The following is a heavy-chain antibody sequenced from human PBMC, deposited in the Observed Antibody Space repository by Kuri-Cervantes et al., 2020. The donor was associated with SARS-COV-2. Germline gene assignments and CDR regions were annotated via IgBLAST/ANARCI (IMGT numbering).Heavy chain of an antibody. J-gene: IGHJ4*02. Sequence: GGSLILSCAAPGFTFSSYGMHWVRQAPGKGLEWVAVIWYGGSNKYYADSVKGRFTISRDNSKNTLYLQMNSLRAEDTAVYYCAKTVAGTGIDYWGQGTLVTVSS. CDR1: GFTFSSYG. V-gene: IGHV3-33*06. CDR2: IWYGGSNK. D-gene: IGHD6-19*01. CDR3: AKTVAGTGIDY.